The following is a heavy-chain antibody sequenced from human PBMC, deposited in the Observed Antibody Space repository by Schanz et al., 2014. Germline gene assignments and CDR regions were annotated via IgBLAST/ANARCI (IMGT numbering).Heavy chain of an antibody. CDR1: GYTFTGYY. Sequence: QVQLVQSGAEMKKPGASVKVSCKASGYTFTGYYMHWVRQAPGQGLEWMGWISTSNGNTNYIQKLQGRVTMTTDTSTSTAYMELRSLRSDDTAVYYCARDFSAYVGNYFDYWGQGTLVTVSS. J-gene: IGHJ4*02. CDR2: ISTSNGNT. V-gene: IGHV1-18*04. CDR3: ARDFSAYVGNYFDY. D-gene: IGHD5-12*01.